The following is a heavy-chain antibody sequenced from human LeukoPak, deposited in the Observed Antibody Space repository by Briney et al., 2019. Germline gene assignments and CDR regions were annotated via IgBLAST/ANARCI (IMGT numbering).Heavy chain of an antibody. D-gene: IGHD3-10*01. CDR2: ISYDGSDK. CDR3: AKDIRNDRFGGPGKY. CDR1: GFTFSTYA. J-gene: IGHJ4*02. V-gene: IGHV3-30*18. Sequence: GGSLRLSCVVSGFTFSTYAMHWVRQAPGKGLEWVAIISYDGSDKYYADSVKGRFTISRDNSKNTLHLQMNSLRAEDTAVYYCAKDIRNDRFGGPGKYWGQGTLVTV.